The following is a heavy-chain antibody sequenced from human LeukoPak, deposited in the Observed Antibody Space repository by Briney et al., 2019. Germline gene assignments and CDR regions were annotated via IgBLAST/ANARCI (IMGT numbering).Heavy chain of an antibody. CDR1: GYSISSGYY. V-gene: IGHV4-38-2*02. D-gene: IGHD3-22*01. Sequence: SETLSLTCTVSGYSISSGYYWGWIRQPPGQGLERIGIIYHSGSTYYNPSLKSRVTISVDTSKNQFSLKRSSVTAADTAVYYCARVWSYYDSSGYPEYYFDYWGQGTLVTVSS. CDR2: IYHSGST. J-gene: IGHJ4*02. CDR3: ARVWSYYDSSGYPEYYFDY.